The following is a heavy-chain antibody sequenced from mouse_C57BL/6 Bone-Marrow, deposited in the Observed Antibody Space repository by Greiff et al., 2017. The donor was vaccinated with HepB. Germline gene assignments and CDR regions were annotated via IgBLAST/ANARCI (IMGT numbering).Heavy chain of an antibody. V-gene: IGHV1-64*01. CDR2: IHPNSGST. Sequence: VQLQQPGAELVKPGASVKLSCKASGYTFTSYWMHWVKQRPGQGLEWIGMIHPNSGSTNYNEKFKSKATLTVDKSSSTAYMQLSSLTSEDSAVYYCARRGQLRPWFAHWGQGTLVTVSA. D-gene: IGHD3-2*02. J-gene: IGHJ3*01. CDR1: GYTFTSYW. CDR3: ARRGQLRPWFAH.